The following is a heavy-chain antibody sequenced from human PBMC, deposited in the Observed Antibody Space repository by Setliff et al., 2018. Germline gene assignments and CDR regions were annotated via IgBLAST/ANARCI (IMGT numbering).Heavy chain of an antibody. V-gene: IGHV5-10-1*01. CDR1: GYSFSGYW. Sequence: GESLKISCQASGYSFSGYWITWVRQMPGKGLEWMGRIDPSDSSTKYIPSFQGHVTMSVDKSTSTAYLQWPSLRASDTAMYYCARHRWAIDDAFDIWGQGTMVTVSS. CDR2: IDPSDSST. CDR3: ARHRWAIDDAFDI. J-gene: IGHJ3*02. D-gene: IGHD3-16*02.